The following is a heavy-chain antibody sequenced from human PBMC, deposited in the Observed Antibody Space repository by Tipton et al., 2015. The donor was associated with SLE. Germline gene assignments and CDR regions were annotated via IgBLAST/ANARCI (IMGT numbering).Heavy chain of an antibody. D-gene: IGHD6-19*01. Sequence: TLSLTCTVSGASISSGGYYWSWIRQHPGKGLEWIGYIYYTGSTYYNPSLKSRVTISVDTSKNQFSLKLCSVTAADTAVYYCARRVRGGWYDYWGQGTLVTVSS. CDR2: IYYTGST. CDR1: GASISSGGYY. V-gene: IGHV4-31*03. J-gene: IGHJ4*02. CDR3: ARRVRGGWYDY.